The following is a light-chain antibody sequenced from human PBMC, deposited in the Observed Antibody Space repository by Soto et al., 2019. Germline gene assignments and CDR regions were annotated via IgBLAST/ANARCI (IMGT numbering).Light chain of an antibody. CDR3: QQYNNWPWT. CDR1: QSVSSN. Sequence: EIEMTQSPATLSVSPGDRATLSCRASQSVSSNLAWYQQKPGQAPRLLIYAASTRATGIPARFSGSGSGTEFTLTISSLQSEDFAVYYCQQYNNWPWTFGQGTKVEIK. CDR2: AAS. V-gene: IGKV3-15*01. J-gene: IGKJ1*01.